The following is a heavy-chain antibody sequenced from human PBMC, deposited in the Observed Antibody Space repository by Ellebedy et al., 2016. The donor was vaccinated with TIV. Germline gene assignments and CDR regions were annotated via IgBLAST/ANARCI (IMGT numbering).Heavy chain of an antibody. CDR1: GFKFDDYG. CDR3: ARYVLGPYYYYYYGMDV. D-gene: IGHD1-26*01. CDR2: INWNGGST. Sequence: GGSLRLSCAASGFKFDDYGMSWVRQAPGKGLEWVSSINWNGGSTGYVDSVKGRFTISRDNAKNSLYLQMNSLRAEDTAVYYCARYVLGPYYYYYYGMDVWGQGTTVTVSS. V-gene: IGHV3-20*04. J-gene: IGHJ6*02.